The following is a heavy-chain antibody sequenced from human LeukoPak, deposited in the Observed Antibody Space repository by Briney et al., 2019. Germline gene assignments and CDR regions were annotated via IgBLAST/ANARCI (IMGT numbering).Heavy chain of an antibody. CDR3: ATPSPCGGDCYSARFDY. CDR1: GYTLTELS. CDR2: FDPEDGET. V-gene: IGHV1-24*01. J-gene: IGHJ4*02. D-gene: IGHD2-21*02. Sequence: ASVKVSCKVSGYTLTELSMHWVRQAPGKGLEWMGGFDPEDGETIYAQKFQGRVTMTGDTSTDTAYMDLRSLRSEDTAVYYCATPSPCGGDCYSARFDYWGQGTLVTVSS.